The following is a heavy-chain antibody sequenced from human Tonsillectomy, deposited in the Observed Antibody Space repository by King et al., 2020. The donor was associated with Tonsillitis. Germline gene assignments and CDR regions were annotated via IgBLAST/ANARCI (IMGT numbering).Heavy chain of an antibody. CDR1: GFTFSNYA. CDR2: FRGSGSIT. CDR3: AKDVKGTFDI. V-gene: IGHV3-23*04. J-gene: IGHJ3*02. Sequence: VQLVESGGGLVQPGGSLRLSCAASGFTFSNYAMSWVRQAPGRGLEWVSAFRGSGSITNSADSVKGRSTILRDNSKATLDLQMHSLSAEDMAVYYCAKDVKGTFDIWAQGTMVTVSS.